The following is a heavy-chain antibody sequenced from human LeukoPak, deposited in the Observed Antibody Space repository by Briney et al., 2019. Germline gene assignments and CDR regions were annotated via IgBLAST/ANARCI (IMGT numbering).Heavy chain of an antibody. D-gene: IGHD4-17*01. Sequence: SETLSLTCTVSGGSISSGDYYWSWIRQPPGKGLEWIGYIYYSGSTYYNPSLKSRLTISVDTSKNQFSLKLSSVTAADTAVYFCAREIRGYGDSDYWGQGTLVIVSS. CDR1: GGSISSGDYY. CDR3: AREIRGYGDSDY. CDR2: IYYSGST. J-gene: IGHJ4*02. V-gene: IGHV4-30-4*08.